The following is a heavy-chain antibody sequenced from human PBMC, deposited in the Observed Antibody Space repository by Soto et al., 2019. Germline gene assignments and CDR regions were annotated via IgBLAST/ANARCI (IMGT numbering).Heavy chain of an antibody. Sequence: GAPVKRSFNGSGFTFTRSPVQYLRQARGQRLEWIGWIVVGSGNTNYAQKFQERVTITRDMSTSTAYMELSSLRSEDTAVYYCAAGTLIDYCRGWAQGTTVTVS. CDR1: GFTFTRSP. V-gene: IGHV1-58*01. CDR3: AAGTLIDYCRG. CDR2: IVVGSGNT. J-gene: IGHJ6*02. D-gene: IGHD4-17*01.